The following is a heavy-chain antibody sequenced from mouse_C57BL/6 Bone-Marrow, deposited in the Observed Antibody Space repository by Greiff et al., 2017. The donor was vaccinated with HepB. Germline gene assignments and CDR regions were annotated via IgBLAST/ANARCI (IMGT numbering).Heavy chain of an antibody. J-gene: IGHJ2*01. Sequence: VQLQQPGAELVKPGASVKLSCKASGYTFTSYWMQWVKQRPGQGLEWIGEIDPSDSYTNYNQKFKGKATLTVDTSSSTAYMQLSSLTSEDSAVYYGARSFYYDCRYYFDYWGQGTTLTVSS. CDR3: ARSFYYDCRYYFDY. D-gene: IGHD2-4*01. V-gene: IGHV1-50*01. CDR1: GYTFTSYW. CDR2: IDPSDSYT.